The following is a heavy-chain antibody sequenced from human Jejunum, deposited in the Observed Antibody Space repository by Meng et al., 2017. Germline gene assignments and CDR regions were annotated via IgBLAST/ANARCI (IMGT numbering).Heavy chain of an antibody. V-gene: IGHV4-39*01. Sequence: QLQLQESGPGLVKPSETRSLSCSGAGGSISTNSYWWAWIRQPPGKGREWIGTINYRGNTYYSPSLKSRVTISVDTSKNQFSLKLNSVTAADTALYYCARRGIATAVVLFDPWGQGTLVTVSS. D-gene: IGHD6-13*01. CDR1: GGSISTNSYW. CDR3: ARRGIATAVVLFDP. J-gene: IGHJ5*02. CDR2: INYRGNT.